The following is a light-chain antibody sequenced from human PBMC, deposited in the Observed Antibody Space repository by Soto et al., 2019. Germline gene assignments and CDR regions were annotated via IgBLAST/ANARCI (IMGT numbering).Light chain of an antibody. CDR2: AAS. J-gene: IGKJ2*01. V-gene: IGKV1-39*01. Sequence: DIQMTQSPSSLSASVGDRVTITCRASQSISSYLNWYQQKPGKAPKLLIYAASSLQIGVPSRFSGSGSGTDFTLTISSLQHEDFATYYCQQSYSTPRYTFGQGTKLKIK. CDR3: QQSYSTPRYT. CDR1: QSISSY.